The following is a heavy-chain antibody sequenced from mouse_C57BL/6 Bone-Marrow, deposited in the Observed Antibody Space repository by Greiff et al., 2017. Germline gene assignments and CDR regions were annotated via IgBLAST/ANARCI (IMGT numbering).Heavy chain of an antibody. CDR3: TNTIVTHYYAMDY. V-gene: IGHV1-5*01. CDR1: GYTFTSYW. Sequence: VQLKESGTVLARPGASVKMSCKTSGYTFTSYWMHWVKQRPGQGLEWIGAIYPGNSDTSYNQKVKGKAKLTAVTSASTAYMELSSLTNEDSAVYYCTNTIVTHYYAMDYWGQGTSVTVSS. CDR2: IYPGNSDT. J-gene: IGHJ4*01. D-gene: IGHD2-5*01.